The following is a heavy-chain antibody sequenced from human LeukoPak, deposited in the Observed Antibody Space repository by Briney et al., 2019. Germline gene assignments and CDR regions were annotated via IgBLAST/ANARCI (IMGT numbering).Heavy chain of an antibody. CDR3: ASQIMVYAIWTPGFPFDY. V-gene: IGHV4-39*01. Sequence: SETLSLTCIVSGDSISSSTYYWAWIRQPPGKGLEWIGSIYYSGSTYYSPSLKSRVTISVDTSKNQFSLKLSSVTAADTAVYHCASQIMVYAIWTPGFPFDYWGQGTLVTVSS. CDR2: IYYSGST. CDR1: GDSISSSTYY. D-gene: IGHD2-8*01. J-gene: IGHJ4*02.